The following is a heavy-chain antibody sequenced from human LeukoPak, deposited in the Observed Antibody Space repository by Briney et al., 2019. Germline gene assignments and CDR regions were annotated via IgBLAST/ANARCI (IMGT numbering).Heavy chain of an antibody. CDR1: GGSFSGYY. V-gene: IGHV4-34*01. D-gene: IGHD6-13*01. CDR3: ARGPKAAAVGGIDY. CDR2: INHSGST. J-gene: IGHJ4*02. Sequence: PSETLSLTCAVYGGSFSGYYWSWIRQPPGKGLEWIGEINHSGSTNYNPSLKSRVTISVDTSKNQFSLKLSSVTAADTAVYYCARGPKAAAVGGIDYWGQGTLVTVSS.